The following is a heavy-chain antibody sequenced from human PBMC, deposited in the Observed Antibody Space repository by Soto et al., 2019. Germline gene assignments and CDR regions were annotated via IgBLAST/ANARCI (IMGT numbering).Heavy chain of an antibody. J-gene: IGHJ5*02. CDR3: AKRALEWRHCSRTTCYPFDH. V-gene: IGHV4-59*08. CDR2: IYYSGST. D-gene: IGHD2-2*01. Sequence: SETLSLTCTVSGGSISSYYWSWIRQPPGKGLEWIGYIYYSGSTNYNPSLKSRVTISVDTSKNQFSLKLSSVTAADTAVYYCAKRALEWRHCSRTTCYPFDHWGQGTLVTVSS. CDR1: GGSISSYY.